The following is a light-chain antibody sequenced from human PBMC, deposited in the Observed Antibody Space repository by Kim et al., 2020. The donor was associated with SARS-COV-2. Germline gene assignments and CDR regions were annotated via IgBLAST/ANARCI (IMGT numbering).Light chain of an antibody. CDR3: QQYSSSPIT. J-gene: IGKJ5*01. CDR2: GAS. CDR1: QSGSSSY. V-gene: IGKV3-20*01. Sequence: APGERGTLYSSAAQSGSSSYLAWYQQKTGKAPTLLIYGASRKTTGISDRFSVSGSVTDFTLTISRLETEDFAVYYCQQYSSSPITFGEGTRLGIK.